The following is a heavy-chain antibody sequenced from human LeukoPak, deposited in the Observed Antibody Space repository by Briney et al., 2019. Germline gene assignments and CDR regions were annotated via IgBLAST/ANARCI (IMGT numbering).Heavy chain of an antibody. V-gene: IGHV6-1*01. CDR2: TYYRSKWNS. Sequence: PSQTLSLTCAISGDTVSSNSAAWNWIRQSQSRGLEWLVRTYYRSKWNSDYAVSVKRRITINPDTSKNQFSLRLTSVTAADTAVYFCATLVSTRYYFDYWGQGTLVTVSS. D-gene: IGHD5/OR15-5a*01. CDR3: ATLVSTRYYFDY. J-gene: IGHJ4*02. CDR1: GDTVSSNSAA.